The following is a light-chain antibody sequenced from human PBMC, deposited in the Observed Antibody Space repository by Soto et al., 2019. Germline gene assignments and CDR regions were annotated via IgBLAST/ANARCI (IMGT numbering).Light chain of an antibody. Sequence: QSALTQPPSASGSPGQSVTISCTGTSSDVGGYNYVSWYQQHPGKAPKLMIYEVSKRPSGVPDRFSGSKSGNTASLTVSGLQAEEEADYYCSSYGGSNYEAMFGGGTKLTVL. J-gene: IGLJ3*02. V-gene: IGLV2-8*01. CDR2: EVS. CDR1: SSDVGGYNY. CDR3: SSYGGSNYEAM.